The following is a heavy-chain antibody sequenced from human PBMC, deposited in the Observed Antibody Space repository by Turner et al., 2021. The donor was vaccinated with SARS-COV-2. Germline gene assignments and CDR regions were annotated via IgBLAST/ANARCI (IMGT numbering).Heavy chain of an antibody. CDR1: GGTFRRYA. Sequence: QVQLVQSGAEVKKPGSSVKVSCKASGGTFRRYAISWVRQAPGQGLEWMGGIIPIFGTANSAQKFQGRVTITADESTSTAYMELSSLRSEDTAVYYCARAKFYYYDSSGYQYYFDYWGQGTLVTVSS. J-gene: IGHJ4*02. CDR2: IIPIFGTA. V-gene: IGHV1-69*01. D-gene: IGHD3-22*01. CDR3: ARAKFYYYDSSGYQYYFDY.